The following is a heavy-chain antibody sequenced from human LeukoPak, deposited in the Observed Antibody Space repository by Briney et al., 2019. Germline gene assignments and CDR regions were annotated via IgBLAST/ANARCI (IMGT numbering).Heavy chain of an antibody. J-gene: IGHJ4*02. Sequence: SETLSLTCTVSGGSISSGGYYWSWIRQPPGKGLEWIGSIYDSGSTYYNPSLKSRVTISVDTSKNQFSLKLNSVTAADTAVYYCARRQLVRGFDYWGQGTLVTVSS. CDR2: IYDSGST. D-gene: IGHD6-6*01. V-gene: IGHV4-39*01. CDR1: GGSISSGGYY. CDR3: ARRQLVRGFDY.